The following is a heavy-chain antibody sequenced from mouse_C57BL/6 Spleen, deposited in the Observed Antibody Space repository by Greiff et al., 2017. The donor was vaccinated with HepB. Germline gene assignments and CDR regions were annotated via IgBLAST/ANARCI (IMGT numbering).Heavy chain of an antibody. CDR2: IWTGGGT. CDR1: GFSLTSYA. V-gene: IGHV2-9-1*01. CDR3: ARTVDDGYPVAWFAY. Sequence: VKLKESGPGLVAPSQSLSITCTVSGFSLTSYAISWVRQPPGKGLEWLGVIWTGGGTNYNSALKSRLSISKDNSKSQVFLKMNSLQTDDTARYYCARTVDDGYPVAWFAYWGQGTLVTVSA. D-gene: IGHD2-3*01. J-gene: IGHJ3*01.